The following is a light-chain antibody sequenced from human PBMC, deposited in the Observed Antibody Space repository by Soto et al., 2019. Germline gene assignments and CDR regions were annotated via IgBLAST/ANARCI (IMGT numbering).Light chain of an antibody. CDR3: SSYTSIATYV. V-gene: IGLV2-14*01. J-gene: IGLJ1*01. Sequence: SPGQSITISCTGTDSDVGGYNYVSWYQQYPDKAPKLIIYDVTNRPSGVSMRFSGSKSGNTASLTISGLRPEDEADYYCSSYTSIATYVFGSGTKVTVL. CDR1: DSDVGGYNY. CDR2: DVT.